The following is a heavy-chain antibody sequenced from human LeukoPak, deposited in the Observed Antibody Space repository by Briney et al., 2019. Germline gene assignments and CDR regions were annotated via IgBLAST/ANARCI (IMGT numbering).Heavy chain of an antibody. D-gene: IGHD4-23*01. CDR1: GFTFSTFA. J-gene: IGHJ4*02. CDR3: AREGGGGNDFDY. Sequence: GGSLRLSCAAPGFTFSTFAMIWVRQPPGKGLEWVSSIFPSGGEIHYADSVRGRFTISRDNSKNTLYLQMGSLRAEDMAVYYCAREGGGGNDFDYWGQGTLVTVSS. V-gene: IGHV3-23*01. CDR2: IFPSGGEI.